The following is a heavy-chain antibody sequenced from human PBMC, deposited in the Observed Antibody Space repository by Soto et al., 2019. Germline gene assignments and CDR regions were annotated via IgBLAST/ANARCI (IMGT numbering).Heavy chain of an antibody. J-gene: IGHJ4*02. CDR2: ISYDGSNK. CDR3: ARSMVYATYFDY. D-gene: IGHD2-8*01. Sequence: PGGSLRLSCAASGFTFISYAMHWVRQAPGKGLEWVAVISYDGSNKYYADSVKGRFTISRDNSKNTLYLQMNSLRAEDTAVDYCARSMVYATYFDYWGQGTLVTVPS. CDR1: GFTFISYA. V-gene: IGHV3-30-3*01.